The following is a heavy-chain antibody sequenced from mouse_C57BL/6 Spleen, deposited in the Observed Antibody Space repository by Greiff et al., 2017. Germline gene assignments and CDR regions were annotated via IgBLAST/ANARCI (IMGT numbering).Heavy chain of an antibody. CDR2: IYPADSET. J-gene: IGHJ4*01. Sequence: VQLQQPGAELVRPGSSVKLSCKASGYTFTSYWMDWVKQRPGQGLEWIGNIYPADSETHYNQKFKDKATLTADKSSSTAYMQLSSLTYEDSAVYDCARIPLENAMDYWGKGTSVTVSS. D-gene: IGHD3-3*01. CDR3: ARIPLENAMDY. CDR1: GYTFTSYW. V-gene: IGHV1-61*01.